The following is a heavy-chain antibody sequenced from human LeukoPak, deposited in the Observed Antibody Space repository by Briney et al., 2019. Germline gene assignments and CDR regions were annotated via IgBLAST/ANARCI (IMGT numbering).Heavy chain of an antibody. D-gene: IGHD4-11*01. J-gene: IGHJ4*02. V-gene: IGHV3-33*06. CDR2: IWSDGTNQ. CDR1: KFTLSHYG. Sequence: GGSLRLSCAASKFTLSHYGMHWVRQAPGKGLQWVAVIWSDGTNQYYADSVKGRFTISRDNSNKMVYLQMNSLRADDTGVYYCAKDAQRGFDYSNSLEYWGQGALVIVSS. CDR3: AKDAQRGFDYSNSLEY.